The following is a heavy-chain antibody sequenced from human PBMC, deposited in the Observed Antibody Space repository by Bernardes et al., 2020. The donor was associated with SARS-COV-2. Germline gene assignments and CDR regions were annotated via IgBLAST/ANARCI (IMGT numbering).Heavy chain of an antibody. CDR1: GYTFTNYA. CDR3: ARDPPREYSSGWYAFDY. J-gene: IGHJ4*02. V-gene: IGHV1-18*01. D-gene: IGHD6-19*01. Sequence: ASVKVSCKASGYTFTNYAISWVRQAPGQGLEWMGRISNYNGNTNYAQMIQGRVTMTTDTSTSTAYMELRSLRSDDTAVYYCARDPPREYSSGWYAFDYWGQGTLVTVPS. CDR2: ISNYNGNT.